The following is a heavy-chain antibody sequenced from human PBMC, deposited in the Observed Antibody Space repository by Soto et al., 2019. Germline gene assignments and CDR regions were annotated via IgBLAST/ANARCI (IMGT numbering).Heavy chain of an antibody. CDR3: ATSLTTSLYYYYGMDV. CDR2: ISGSGSRI. J-gene: IGHJ6*02. Sequence: HPGGSLRLSXVGSGFTFNSYSMTWVRQAPGTGLEWVSGISGSGSRIYYADSVKGRFTISRDNSENTLYLQMNSLRVEDTAVYYCATSLTTSLYYYYGMDVWGQGTMVTVSS. V-gene: IGHV3-23*01. D-gene: IGHD4-17*01. CDR1: GFTFNSYS.